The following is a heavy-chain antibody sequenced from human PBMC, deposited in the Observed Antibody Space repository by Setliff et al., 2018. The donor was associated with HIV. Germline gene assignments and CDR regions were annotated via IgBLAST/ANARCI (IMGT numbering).Heavy chain of an antibody. V-gene: IGHV4-61*02. Sequence: PSETLSLTCTVSGGSISSGSYYWSWIRQPAGKGLEWIGRIYTSGSTNYNPSLKSRVTISVDTSKNQFSLKMSSVTAADTAVYYCARAIVGAPGDVFDIWGQGTMVTVSS. CDR1: GGSISSGSYY. J-gene: IGHJ3*02. CDR2: IYTSGST. D-gene: IGHD1-26*01. CDR3: ARAIVGAPGDVFDI.